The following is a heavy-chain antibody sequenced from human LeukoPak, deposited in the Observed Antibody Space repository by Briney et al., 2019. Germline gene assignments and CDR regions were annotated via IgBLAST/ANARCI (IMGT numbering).Heavy chain of an antibody. J-gene: IGHJ3*02. CDR3: ASGWVMVGATTEAFDI. Sequence: ASVKVSCEASGYTFTGYYMHWVRQAPGQGLEWMGWINPNSGGTNYAQKFQGRVTMTRDTSISTAYMELSRLRSDDTAVYYCASGWVMVGATTEAFDIWGQGTMVTVSS. V-gene: IGHV1-2*02. CDR1: GYTFTGYY. CDR2: INPNSGGT. D-gene: IGHD1-26*01.